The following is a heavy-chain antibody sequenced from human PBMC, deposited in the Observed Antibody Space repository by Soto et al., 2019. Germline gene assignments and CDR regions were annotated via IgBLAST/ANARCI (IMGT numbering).Heavy chain of an antibody. J-gene: IGHJ6*02. Sequence: PGGSLRLSCAASGFTFSSYSMNWGRQAPGKGLEWVSYISSSSSTIYYADSVKGRFTISRDNAKNKLYLQMNSLRDEDTAVYYCAIDSLVSSGFHLYYYYYGMDVWGQGTTVNVFS. CDR3: AIDSLVSSGFHLYYYYYGMDV. CDR2: ISSSSSTI. CDR1: GFTFSSYS. V-gene: IGHV3-48*02. D-gene: IGHD6-19*01.